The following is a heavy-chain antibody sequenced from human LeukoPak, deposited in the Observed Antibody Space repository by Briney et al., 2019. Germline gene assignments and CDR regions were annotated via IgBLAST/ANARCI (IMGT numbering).Heavy chain of an antibody. D-gene: IGHD2-15*01. J-gene: IGHJ4*02. V-gene: IGHV5-51*01. CDR1: GCNFATYW. CDR3: ARTGSRYCQDY. Sequence: GASLQISCKSSGCNFATYWIGWVLQLPGKGREWMGIIYPSDSDTRYSPSFQGQVTISADKSISTAYLQWGSLRASDTAIYYCARTGSRYCQDYWGQGTLVTVSS. CDR2: IYPSDSDT.